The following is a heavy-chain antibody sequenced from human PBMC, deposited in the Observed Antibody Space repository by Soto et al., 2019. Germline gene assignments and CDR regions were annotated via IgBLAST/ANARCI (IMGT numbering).Heavy chain of an antibody. CDR2: INAGNGNT. CDR1: GYTFTSYA. J-gene: IGHJ6*02. CDR3: ASYKRGYYYGMDV. Sequence: QVQLVQSGAEVKKPEASVKVSCKASGYTFTSYAMHWVRQAPGQRLEWMGWINAGNGNTKYSQKFQGRVTITRDTSASTAYMELSSLRSEDTAVYYCASYKRGYYYGMDVWGQGTTVTVSS. V-gene: IGHV1-3*01. D-gene: IGHD1-1*01.